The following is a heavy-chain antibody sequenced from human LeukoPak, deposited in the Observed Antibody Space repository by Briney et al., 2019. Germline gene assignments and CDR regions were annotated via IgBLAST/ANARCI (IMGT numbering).Heavy chain of an antibody. Sequence: GGSLRLSCAASGFTFSNYWMNWVRRAPGKGLEWVANINQDGSETYYVGSVKGRFTISRDNARNSLYLQVNSLRAEDTAVYYCARDRVWTVLYWGQGTLVTVSS. CDR2: INQDGSET. J-gene: IGHJ4*02. V-gene: IGHV3-7*01. D-gene: IGHD6-13*01. CDR1: GFTFSNYW. CDR3: ARDRVWTVLY.